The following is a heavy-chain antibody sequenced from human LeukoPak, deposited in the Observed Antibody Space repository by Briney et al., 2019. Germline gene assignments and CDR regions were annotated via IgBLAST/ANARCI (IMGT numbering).Heavy chain of an antibody. Sequence: ASVKVSCKASGGTFSSYAISWVRQAPGQGLEWMGGITPIFGTANYAQKFQGRVTITADESTSTAYMELSSLRSEDTAVYYCASYGGANKLDYWGQGTLVTVSS. V-gene: IGHV1-69*13. CDR1: GGTFSSYA. D-gene: IGHD4-23*01. J-gene: IGHJ4*02. CDR2: ITPIFGTA. CDR3: ASYGGANKLDY.